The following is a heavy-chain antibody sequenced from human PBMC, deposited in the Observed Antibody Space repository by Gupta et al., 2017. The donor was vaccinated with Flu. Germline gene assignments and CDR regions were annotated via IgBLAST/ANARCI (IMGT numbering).Heavy chain of an antibody. V-gene: IGHV5-51*01. D-gene: IGHD4-4*01. CDR2: IHPDDSDT. J-gene: IGHJ6*02. Sequence: WIAWVRQMPGKGREWVGIIHPDDSDTIYSPSFQGQVTISVDKSISTAYLQWSSLRASDTAMYYCARQINTVPSYYYGMDVWGQGTTVTVSS. CDR3: ARQINTVPSYYYGMDV. CDR1: W.